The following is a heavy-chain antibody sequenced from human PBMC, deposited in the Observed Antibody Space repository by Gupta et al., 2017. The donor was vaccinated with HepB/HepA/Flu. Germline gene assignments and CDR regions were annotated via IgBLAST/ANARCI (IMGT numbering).Heavy chain of an antibody. Sequence: EVQLLEYGGGLVQPGGSLRLSCAASGFTFSSFIMNWVRQTPGTGREWVSAISADGYRTYYADSVKGRFTISRDNSKNTMDLQMNSLRGEDTAVYYCARKSCSGGDCYLDWGQGTLVTVSS. J-gene: IGHJ4*02. CDR1: GFTFSSFI. D-gene: IGHD2-21*01. V-gene: IGHV3-23*01. CDR2: ISADGYRT. CDR3: ARKSCSGGDCYLD.